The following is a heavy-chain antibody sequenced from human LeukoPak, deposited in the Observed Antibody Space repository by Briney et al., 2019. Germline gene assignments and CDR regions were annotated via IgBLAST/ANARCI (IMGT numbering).Heavy chain of an antibody. Sequence: PGGSLRLSCAASGFTFSTYWMHWVRRAPGKGLVWVSHINTDGGSTSYADSVKGRFTISRDTSKNTLYLQMNSLRAEDTAVYNCARDRNSGSFLDYWGQGTLVTVSS. D-gene: IGHD1-26*01. V-gene: IGHV3-74*01. J-gene: IGHJ4*02. CDR3: ARDRNSGSFLDY. CDR2: INTDGGST. CDR1: GFTFSTYW.